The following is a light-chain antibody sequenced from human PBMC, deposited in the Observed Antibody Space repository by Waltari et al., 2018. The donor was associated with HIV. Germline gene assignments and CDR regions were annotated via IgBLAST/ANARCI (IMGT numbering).Light chain of an antibody. Sequence: LTQPPSASGPPGQRVTISCSGGRSNIGSNAASWNPQVPATVPKLPNYKNNQRPGVVPDRFSGSKSGTSASLAISGLQSEDEDDYFCAAWDDNLDAALFGGGTKLTVL. J-gene: IGLJ2*01. CDR1: RSNIGSNA. V-gene: IGLV1-44*01. CDR3: AAWDDNLDAAL. CDR2: KNN.